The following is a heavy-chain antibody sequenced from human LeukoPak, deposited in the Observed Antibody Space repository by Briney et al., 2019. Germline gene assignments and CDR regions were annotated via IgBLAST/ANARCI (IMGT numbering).Heavy chain of an antibody. CDR2: IYHSGST. D-gene: IGHD3-3*01. J-gene: IGHJ2*01. V-gene: IGHV4-4*02. CDR1: GGSISSSNW. Sequence: SETLSLTCAVSGGSISSSNWWSWVRQPPGKGLEWIGEIYHSGSTNYNPSPKSRVTISVDKSKNQFSLKLSSVTAADTAVYYCAREDYDDSGAWYFDLWGRGTLVTVSS. CDR3: AREDYDDSGAWYFDL.